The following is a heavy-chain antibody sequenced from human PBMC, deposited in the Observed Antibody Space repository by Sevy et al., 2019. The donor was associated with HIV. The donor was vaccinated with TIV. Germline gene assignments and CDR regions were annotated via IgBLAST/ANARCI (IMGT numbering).Heavy chain of an antibody. Sequence: SETLSLTCAVYGGSFSGYYWSWIRQPPGKGLEWIGEINHSGSTNYNPSLKSRATISVDTSKNQFSLKLSSVTAADTAVYYCARPYSSSYYYYGMDVWGQGTTVTVSS. CDR3: ARPYSSSYYYYGMDV. CDR1: GGSFSGYY. V-gene: IGHV4-34*01. J-gene: IGHJ6*02. D-gene: IGHD6-6*01. CDR2: INHSGST.